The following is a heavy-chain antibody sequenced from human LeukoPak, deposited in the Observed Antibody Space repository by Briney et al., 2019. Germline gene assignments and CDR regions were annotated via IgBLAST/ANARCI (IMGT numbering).Heavy chain of an antibody. CDR2: ISWNSGSI. J-gene: IGHJ4*02. CDR1: GFTFDDYA. CDR3: AKGDYFDY. V-gene: IGHV3-9*03. Sequence: QPGGSLRLSCAASGFTFDDYAMHWVRQAPGKGLEWVPGISWNSGSIGYADSVKGRFTISRDNAKNSLYLQMNSLRAEDMALYYCAKGDYFDYWGQGTLVTVSS.